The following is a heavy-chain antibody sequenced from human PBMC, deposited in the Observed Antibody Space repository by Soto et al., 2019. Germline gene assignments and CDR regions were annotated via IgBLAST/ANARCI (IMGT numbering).Heavy chain of an antibody. CDR1: GLTGGSNY. J-gene: IGHJ4*02. V-gene: IGHV3-53*01. CDR3: ARVIPTMVRGVIREFDY. D-gene: IGHD3-10*01. CDR2: IYTDGTT. Sequence: PGGSLRLSCAVFGLTGGSNYMSWVRQAPGKGLEWVSLIYTDGTTQYADSVKGRFTISRDNSKNTVYLQMNSLSAEDTAVYYCARVIPTMVRGVIREFDYWGQGTLVTV.